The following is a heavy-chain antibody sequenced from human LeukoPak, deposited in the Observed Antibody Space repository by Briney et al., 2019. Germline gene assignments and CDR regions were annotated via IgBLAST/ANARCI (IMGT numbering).Heavy chain of an antibody. CDR2: IYTSGST. CDR3: ATQGDYYDSSGYSQL. Sequence: SETLSLTCTVSGGSISSYYWSWMRQPAGKGLEWIGRIYTSGSTNYNPSLKSRVTMSVDTSKNQFSLKLSSVIAAETAVYYCATQGDYYDSSGYSQLWGQGTLVTVSS. D-gene: IGHD3-22*01. J-gene: IGHJ1*01. V-gene: IGHV4-4*07. CDR1: GGSISSYY.